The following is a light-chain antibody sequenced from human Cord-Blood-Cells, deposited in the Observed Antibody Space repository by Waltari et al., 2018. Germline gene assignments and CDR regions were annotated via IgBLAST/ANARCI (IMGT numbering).Light chain of an antibody. CDR1: SSDVGGYNY. CDR3: CSYAGSYTWV. J-gene: IGLJ3*02. CDR2: DVS. V-gene: IGLV2-11*01. Sequence: QPALTPPRSVSGSPGQSVTISCSGTSSDVGGYNYVFWYQQHPGKAPKPMIYDVSERPSGVPDRFSGSKSGNTASLTISGLQAEDEADYYCCSYAGSYTWVFGGGTKLTVL.